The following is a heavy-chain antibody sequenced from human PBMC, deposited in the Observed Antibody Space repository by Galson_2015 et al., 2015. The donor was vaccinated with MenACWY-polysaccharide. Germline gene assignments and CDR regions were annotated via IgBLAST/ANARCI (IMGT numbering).Heavy chain of an antibody. V-gene: IGHV3-73*01. Sequence: SLRRSCETSGFTFRDSPMFWIRHAPGIGLEWVVRIETNAGTYAAAYAASVEGRFSISRDDSRNTVYLQMTNLRHEDTAVYYCTSPQYYYDNSGRDSWGLGTLVTVSS. CDR3: TSPQYYYDNSGRDS. J-gene: IGHJ4*02. CDR2: IETNAGTYAA. D-gene: IGHD3-22*01. CDR1: GFTFRDSP.